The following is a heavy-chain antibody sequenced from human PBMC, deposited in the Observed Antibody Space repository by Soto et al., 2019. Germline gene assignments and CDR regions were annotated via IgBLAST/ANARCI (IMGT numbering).Heavy chain of an antibody. CDR2: IDGGGGSK. V-gene: IGHV3-23*01. Sequence: EVQLLESGGGLAQPGGSLRLSCAASGFTFNKYTMTWVRQAPGEGLVWLSTIDGGGGSKFYTDSVKGRFTISRDNSENTTYRQMNSLRADDTAVYYCVKLGLAGLWDVGSRFDCWGPGTVVTVSP. CDR3: VKLGLAGLWDVGSRFDC. J-gene: IGHJ4*02. D-gene: IGHD3-16*01. CDR1: GFTFNKYT.